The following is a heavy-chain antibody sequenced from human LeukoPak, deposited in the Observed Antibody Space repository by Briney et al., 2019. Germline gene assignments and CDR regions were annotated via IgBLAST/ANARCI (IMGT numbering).Heavy chain of an antibody. CDR3: ARLDEYSSSSRYYGMDV. CDR1: GGTFSSYG. V-gene: IGHV1-69*01. Sequence: KVSCXASGGTFSSYGISWVRQAPGQGLEWMGGIIPIFGTANYAQKFQGRVTITADESTSTAYMELSSLRSEDTAVYYCARLDEYSSSSRYYGMDVWGQGTAVTVSS. CDR2: IIPIFGTA. J-gene: IGHJ6*02. D-gene: IGHD6-6*01.